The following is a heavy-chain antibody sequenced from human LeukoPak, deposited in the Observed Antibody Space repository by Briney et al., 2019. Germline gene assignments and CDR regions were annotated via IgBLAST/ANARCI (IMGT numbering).Heavy chain of an antibody. CDR3: ARQSGASPHYFDY. J-gene: IGHJ4*02. CDR2: IYYSGTT. V-gene: IGHV4-59*08. Sequence: SETLSLTCTVSGGSISSYYWSWIRQSPGKGLEWIGFIYYSGTTHYNPSLRSRVTMSVATSNKQFSLRLSSVTVADTAIHYCARQSGASPHYFDYWGQGALVTVSS. CDR1: GGSISSYY. D-gene: IGHD1-26*01.